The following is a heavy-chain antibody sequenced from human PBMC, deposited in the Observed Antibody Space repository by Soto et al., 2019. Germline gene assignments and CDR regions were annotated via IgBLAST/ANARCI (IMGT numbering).Heavy chain of an antibody. D-gene: IGHD3-3*01. CDR2: FYYGGNT. CDR3: VASVDFWSGELGITYYFDH. Sequence: QLQLQESGPGLVRPSETLSLTCTVSGVSMGGSRYYWGWIRQPPGKGLEWIGSFYYGGNTYYNPSLKSRVSISVDTSENYSLRLTPVTAADTAVYYCVASVDFWSGELGITYYFDHWGRGTLVTVSS. CDR1: GVSMGGSRYY. V-gene: IGHV4-39*01. J-gene: IGHJ4*02.